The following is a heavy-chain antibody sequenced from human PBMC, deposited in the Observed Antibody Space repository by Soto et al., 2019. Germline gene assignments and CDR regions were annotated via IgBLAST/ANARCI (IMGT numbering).Heavy chain of an antibody. J-gene: IGHJ4*02. CDR1: GASIIADNYF. Sequence: SETLSLTCTVSGASIIADNYFWVWIRQSPRRGLELIGSISYSGRTYDNPSLQSRVTISIDASKNQFSLKLTSVTTADTAVYYCARRRASDYGGNHHPYYFDRWGQGALVTVSS. D-gene: IGHD4-17*01. V-gene: IGHV4-39*01. CDR2: ISYSGRT. CDR3: ARRRASDYGGNHHPYYFDR.